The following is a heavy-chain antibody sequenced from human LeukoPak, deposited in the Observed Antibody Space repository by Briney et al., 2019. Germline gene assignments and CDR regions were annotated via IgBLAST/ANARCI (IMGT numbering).Heavy chain of an antibody. V-gene: IGHV4-59*02. CDR2: ISYSGNS. J-gene: IGHJ4*02. CDR1: GFTVSSNY. CDR3: ARAGGDTTSSQDLDF. D-gene: IGHD6-6*01. Sequence: PGGSLRLSCAASGFTVSSNYMSWVRQPPGKGLEWIGYISYSGNSDYNPSLKSRVTISVDTSKNQLSLRMASVTAADTAVYYCARAGGDTTSSQDLDFWGQGTLVTVSS.